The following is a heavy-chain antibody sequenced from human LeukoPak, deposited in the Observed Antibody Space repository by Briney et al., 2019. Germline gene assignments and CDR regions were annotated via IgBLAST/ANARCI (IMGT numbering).Heavy chain of an antibody. V-gene: IGHV1-69*06. D-gene: IGHD2-2*01. J-gene: IGHJ4*02. CDR3: AREVPATDGRMDY. Sequence: SVKVSCKASGYTFTSYDINWVRQAPGQGLEWMGGIIPISGTANYAQKFQGRVTITADKSTSTAYMELSRLRSEDTAVYYCAREVPATDGRMDYWGQGTLVTVSS. CDR1: GYTFTSYD. CDR2: IIPISGTA.